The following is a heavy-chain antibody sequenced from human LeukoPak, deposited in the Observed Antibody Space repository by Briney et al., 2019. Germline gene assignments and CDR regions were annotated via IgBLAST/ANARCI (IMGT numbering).Heavy chain of an antibody. J-gene: IGHJ6*02. CDR2: ISSSSSTI. D-gene: IGHD2-2*01. Sequence: GGSLRLSCAASGFTFSSYSMTWVRQAPVKGLEWVSYISSSSSTIYYADSVKGRFTISRDNAKNSLYLQMNSLRDEDTAVYYCARGSTSSYYYYGMDVWGQGTTVTVSS. V-gene: IGHV3-48*02. CDR1: GFTFSSYS. CDR3: ARGSTSSYYYYGMDV.